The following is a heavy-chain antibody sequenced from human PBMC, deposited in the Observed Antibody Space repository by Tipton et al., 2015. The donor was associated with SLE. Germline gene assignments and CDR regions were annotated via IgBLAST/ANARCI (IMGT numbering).Heavy chain of an antibody. J-gene: IGHJ3*01. D-gene: IGHD3-3*01. Sequence: TLSLTCSVSGGSINSAYSHWKWVRQPAGKGLEWIGHIYNRGSTNSNPSLKSRATISEDTSKNQFSLKLTSVTAADTAIYYCARSQFYDFWSASENAFDVWGQGTMVAVSS. CDR3: ARSQFYDFWSASENAFDV. CDR1: GGSINSAYSH. CDR2: IYNRGST. V-gene: IGHV4-61*09.